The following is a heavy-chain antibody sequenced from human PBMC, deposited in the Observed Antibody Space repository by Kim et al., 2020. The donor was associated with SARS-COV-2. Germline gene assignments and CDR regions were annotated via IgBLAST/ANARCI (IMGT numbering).Heavy chain of an antibody. V-gene: IGHV1-3*01. Sequence: ASVKVSCKASGYTFTNYAMHWVRQAPGQRLEWMGWINAGNGNTKYSQKFQGRVTITRDTSASTAYMELSSLRSEDTAVYYCAFRGNTGYYGSGSYDYWGQGTLVTVSS. CDR3: AFRGNTGYYGSGSYDY. D-gene: IGHD3-10*01. CDR1: GYTFTNYA. CDR2: INAGNGNT. J-gene: IGHJ4*02.